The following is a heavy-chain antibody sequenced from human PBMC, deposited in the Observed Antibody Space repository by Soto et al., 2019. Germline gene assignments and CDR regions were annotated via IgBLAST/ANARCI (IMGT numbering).Heavy chain of an antibody. Sequence: ASVKVSCKTSGYTFTSYGISWVRQAPGQGLEWMGWISAYNGNTNYAQKLQGRVTMTTDTSTSTAYMELRSLRSDDTAVYYCARGVTAISLNYFDCWGQGTLVTVSS. CDR1: GYTFTSYG. CDR2: ISAYNGNT. J-gene: IGHJ4*02. CDR3: ARGVTAISLNYFDC. D-gene: IGHD2-21*02. V-gene: IGHV1-18*04.